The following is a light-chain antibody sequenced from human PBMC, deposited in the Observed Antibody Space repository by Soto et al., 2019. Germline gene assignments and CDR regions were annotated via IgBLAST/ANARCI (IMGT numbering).Light chain of an antibody. CDR2: LGS. J-gene: IGKJ4*01. V-gene: IGKV2-28*01. CDR3: PQALQTVT. CDR1: QSLLLSSGNNY. Sequence: DIVLTQSPLSLPVTPGESASISCKASQSLLLSSGNNYLDWYLQKPGQSPQLLIYLGSTRASGVPDRFSGSGSGTDFTLKISTVEAEDVGFYYCPQALQTVTFGGGTKVEIK.